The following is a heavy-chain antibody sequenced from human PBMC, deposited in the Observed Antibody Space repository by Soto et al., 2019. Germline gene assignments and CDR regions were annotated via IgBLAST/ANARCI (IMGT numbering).Heavy chain of an antibody. V-gene: IGHV1-2*02. J-gene: IGHJ3*02. CDR3: ARDIPPVRGVPPVAFDI. Sequence: RASVKVSCKASGYTFTGYYMHWVRQAPGQGLGWMGWINPNSGGTNYAQKFQGRVTMTRDTSISTAYMELSRLRSDDTAVYYCARDIPPVRGVPPVAFDIWGQGTMVTVSS. D-gene: IGHD3-10*01. CDR2: INPNSGGT. CDR1: GYTFTGYY.